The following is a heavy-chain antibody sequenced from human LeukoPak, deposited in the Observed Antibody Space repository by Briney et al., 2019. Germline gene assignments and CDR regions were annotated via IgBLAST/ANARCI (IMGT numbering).Heavy chain of an antibody. CDR3: AIIPFGNYYYYMDV. V-gene: IGHV1-2*02. D-gene: IGHD3-16*01. J-gene: IGHJ6*03. CDR1: GYTFTGYY. Sequence: ASVTVSCKASGYTFTGYYMHWVRQPPGQGLEWMGWINPNSGGTNYAQKFQGRVTMTRDTSISTAYMELSRLRSDDTAVYYCAIIPFGNYYYYMDVWGKGTTVTVSS. CDR2: INPNSGGT.